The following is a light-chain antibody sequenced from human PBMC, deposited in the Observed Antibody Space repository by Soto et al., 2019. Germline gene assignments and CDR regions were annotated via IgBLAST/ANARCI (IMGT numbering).Light chain of an antibody. CDR2: EVS. V-gene: IGLV2-23*02. CDR1: SSDVGSYNL. CDR3: CSYAGSSTFLYV. Sequence: QSVLTQPASVSGSPGQWITISCTGTSSDVGSYNLVSWYQQHPGKAPKLMIYEVSKRPSGVSNRFSGSKSGNTASLTISELQAEDEADYYCCSYAGSSTFLYVFGTGTKVTVL. J-gene: IGLJ1*01.